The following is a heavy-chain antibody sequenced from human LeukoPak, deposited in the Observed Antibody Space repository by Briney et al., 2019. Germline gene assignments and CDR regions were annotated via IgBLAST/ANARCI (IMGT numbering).Heavy chain of an antibody. V-gene: IGHV3-48*02. Sequence: GGSLRLSCAASGVSIWSSFRGWVRQAPGKGLEWIAYINHNGEAIYYPDFVKGRFIISRDNAKNSLFLQMNDLRDEDTAVYYCARDYDWAFDFWGQGTRVTVSS. CDR2: INHNGEAI. D-gene: IGHD3-9*01. CDR3: ARDYDWAFDF. CDR1: GVSIWSSF. J-gene: IGHJ4*02.